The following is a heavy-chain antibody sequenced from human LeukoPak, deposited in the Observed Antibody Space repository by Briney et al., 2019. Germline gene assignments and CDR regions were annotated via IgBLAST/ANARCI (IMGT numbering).Heavy chain of an antibody. D-gene: IGHD6-19*01. CDR3: ARGESGWYY. CDR1: GFTSSGYW. V-gene: IGHV3-7*01. Sequence: GGSLRLSCAASGFTSSGYWMTWVRQAPGKGLEWVANIKQDGSEKYYVASVKGRFTISRDNAKNSLYLQMNSLRAEDTAVYYCARGESGWYYWGQGTLVTVSS. CDR2: IKQDGSEK. J-gene: IGHJ4*02.